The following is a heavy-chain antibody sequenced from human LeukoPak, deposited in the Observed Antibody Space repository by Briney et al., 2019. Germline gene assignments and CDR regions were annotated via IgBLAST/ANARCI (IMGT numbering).Heavy chain of an antibody. V-gene: IGHV1-8*03. CDR2: MNPNSGNT. Sequence: ASVKVSCKASGYTFTSYDINWVRQATGQGLEWMGWMNPNSGNTGYAQKFQGRVTITRNTAISTAYMELSSLRSEDTAVYYCARGRYSGSYYAYWGQGTLVTVSS. J-gene: IGHJ4*02. CDR3: ARGRYSGSYYAY. D-gene: IGHD1-26*01. CDR1: GYTFTSYD.